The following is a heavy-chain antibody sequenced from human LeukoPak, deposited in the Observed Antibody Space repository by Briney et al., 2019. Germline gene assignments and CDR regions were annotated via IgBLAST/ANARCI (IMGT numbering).Heavy chain of an antibody. D-gene: IGHD6-13*01. CDR3: AKAPGIAAAGGNHYFDY. J-gene: IGHJ4*02. Sequence: QPGRSLRLSCAASGFTFYDYVMHWVRQAPGKGLEWVSGISWNSGSIGYADSVKGRFTISRDNAKNSLYLQMNSLRAEDTALYYCAKAPGIAAAGGNHYFDYWGQGTLVTVSS. CDR2: ISWNSGSI. CDR1: GFTFYDYV. V-gene: IGHV3-9*01.